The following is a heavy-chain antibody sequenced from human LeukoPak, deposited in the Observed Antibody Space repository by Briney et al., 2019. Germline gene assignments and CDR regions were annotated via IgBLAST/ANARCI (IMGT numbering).Heavy chain of an antibody. CDR2: IYSSGST. Sequence: PSETLSLTCTVSGGSISSYYWSWIRQPAGKGLEWIGRIYSSGSTSYNPSLKSRVTMSVDTSKNQVSLKLSSVTAADTAVYGAVNLGGLSWFDHWGQGTLVTVSS. CDR3: VNLGGLSWFDH. CDR1: GGSISSYY. V-gene: IGHV4-4*07. D-gene: IGHD3-3*01. J-gene: IGHJ5*02.